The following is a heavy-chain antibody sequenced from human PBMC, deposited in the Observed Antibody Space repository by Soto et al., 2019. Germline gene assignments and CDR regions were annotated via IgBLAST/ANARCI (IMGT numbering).Heavy chain of an antibody. J-gene: IGHJ6*02. CDR1: GITLGDYA. D-gene: IGHD4-17*01. Sequence: GSLRLSCTASGITLGDYAMSWVRQAPGKGLEWVGFIRTKAYDGTTDYAASVRGRFTISRDDSKSIAYLQMNSLKTEDTAVYFCTRRLLDYGDYYYGMDVWGQGTTVTVSS. CDR2: IRTKAYDGTT. V-gene: IGHV3-49*04. CDR3: TRRLLDYGDYYYGMDV.